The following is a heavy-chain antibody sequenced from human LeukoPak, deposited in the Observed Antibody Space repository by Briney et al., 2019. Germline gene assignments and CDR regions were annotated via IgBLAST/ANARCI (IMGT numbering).Heavy chain of an antibody. D-gene: IGHD7-27*01. Sequence: GGSLRLSCAASGFSFSNHAMSWVRQAPGKGLEWVSVISGSDGSTYYADSVKGRLTISRDDSKNTLYLQVNSLRAEDTAVYYWAKVNWGSGRFFDYWGQGALVTVSS. CDR3: AKVNWGSGRFFDY. V-gene: IGHV3-23*01. CDR1: GFSFSNHA. CDR2: ISGSDGST. J-gene: IGHJ4*02.